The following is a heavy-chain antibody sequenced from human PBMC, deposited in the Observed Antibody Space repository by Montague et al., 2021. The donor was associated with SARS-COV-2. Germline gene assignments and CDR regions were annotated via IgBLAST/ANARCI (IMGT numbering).Heavy chain of an antibody. Sequence: SETLSLTCAVYGESFSGFFWSRIRQPPGKGLEWIAEINDRGVTNYNYNPSLGSRVTISADTSKNQFSLKLRSVTAADTAVYYCARWDPQTLTVISLRGKSENDYWGQGTLVTVSS. CDR3: ARWDPQTLTVISLRGKSENDY. D-gene: IGHD4-11*01. CDR2: INDRGVTNY. J-gene: IGHJ4*02. V-gene: IGHV4-34*01. CDR1: GESFSGFF.